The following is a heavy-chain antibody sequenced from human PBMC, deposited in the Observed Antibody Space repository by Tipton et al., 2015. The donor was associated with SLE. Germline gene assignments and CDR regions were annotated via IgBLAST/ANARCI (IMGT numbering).Heavy chain of an antibody. V-gene: IGHV4-34*01. D-gene: IGHD3-3*01. CDR3: ARHRWIFGAGYDC. Sequence: TLSLTCAVYGGSFSGYYWSCIRQPPGKGLEWIGEINHSGSTNYNPSLKSRVTISVDTSKNQFSLKLSSVTAADTAVYYCARHRWIFGAGYDCWGQGTLVTVSS. CDR2: INHSGST. CDR1: GGSFSGYY. J-gene: IGHJ4*02.